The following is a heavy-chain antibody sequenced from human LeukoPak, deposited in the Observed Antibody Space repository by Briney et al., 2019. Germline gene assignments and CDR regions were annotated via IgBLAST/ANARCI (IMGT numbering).Heavy chain of an antibody. J-gene: IGHJ4*02. CDR1: GFTFGSKY. Sequence: GGSLRLSCAASGFTFGSKYMSWVRQTPGKGLDWVSVIYSGGNTHYSDSVKGRFTISRDNSKNTLYLQMNSLRVDDTAVYYCARLDSGYNAYAPFDHWGQGTLVTVSS. CDR3: ARLDSGYNAYAPFDH. D-gene: IGHD5-12*01. V-gene: IGHV3-53*01. CDR2: IYSGGNT.